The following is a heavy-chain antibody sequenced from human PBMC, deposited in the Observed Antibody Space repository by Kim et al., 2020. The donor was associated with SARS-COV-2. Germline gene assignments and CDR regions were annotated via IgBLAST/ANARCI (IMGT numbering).Heavy chain of an antibody. J-gene: IGHJ6*02. CDR3: AKDIYGDYVDYYYYCMDV. Sequence: GGSLRLSCAASGFTFDDYAMHWVRQAPGKGLEWVSGISWNSGTIGYADSVKGRFTISRDNAKNSLYLQMNSLRAEDTALYYCAKDIYGDYVDYYYYCMDVWGQGPTVTVSS. D-gene: IGHD4-17*01. CDR1: GFTFDDYA. V-gene: IGHV3-9*01. CDR2: ISWNSGTI.